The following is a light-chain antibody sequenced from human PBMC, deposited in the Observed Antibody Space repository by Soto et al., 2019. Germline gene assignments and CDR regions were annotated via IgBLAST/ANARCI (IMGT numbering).Light chain of an antibody. Sequence: EIVMTQSPATLSVSPGERATLSCRASQSVSSNLAWYQQKPGQAPRLLIYGASTRATGMPARFSGSGSGTECTLTISSLQSEDFAVYYCQQYNNWPAWTFGKGTKVEIK. CDR2: GAS. J-gene: IGKJ1*01. V-gene: IGKV3-15*01. CDR3: QQYNNWPAWT. CDR1: QSVSSN.